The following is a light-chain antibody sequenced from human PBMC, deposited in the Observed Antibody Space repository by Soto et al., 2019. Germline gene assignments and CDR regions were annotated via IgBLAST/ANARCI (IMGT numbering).Light chain of an antibody. J-gene: IGKJ1*01. V-gene: IGKV1-5*03. CDR3: QQYDTYSRT. Sequence: DIQMTQSPSALSASVGDRVTITCRASQSVSNWLAWYRQKPGEAPKLLIYEGFTLERGVPSRFSGSGSVTEFTLTISSLQPDDFATFYCQQYDTYSRTFGQGTKVEVK. CDR1: QSVSNW. CDR2: EGF.